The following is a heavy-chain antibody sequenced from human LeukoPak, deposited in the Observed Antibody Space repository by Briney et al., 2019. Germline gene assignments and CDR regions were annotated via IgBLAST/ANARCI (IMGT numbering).Heavy chain of an antibody. CDR2: IYHSGST. V-gene: IGHV4-4*08. J-gene: IGHJ4*02. CDR3: ARDLYDSSGYYFLYY. Sequence: PSETLSLTCSVSGGSISSFYWSWIRQPPGKGLEWIGYIYHSGSTNYNPSLKSRVTISIDTSKNQFSLKLRSVTAAVTAVYFCARDLYDSSGYYFLYYWGQGAQVTVSS. CDR1: GGSISSFY. D-gene: IGHD3-22*01.